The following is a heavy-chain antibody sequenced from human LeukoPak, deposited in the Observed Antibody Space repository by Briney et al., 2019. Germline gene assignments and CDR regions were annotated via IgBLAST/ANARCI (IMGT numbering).Heavy chain of an antibody. CDR1: EFTFSRYW. Sequence: GGSLRLSCATSEFTFSRYWMTWVRQAPGKGLEWVANIHPDGSAKYYVDSLRGRFTISRDNAKNSLYLQMNSLRAEDTAVYYCAMALESGNSDAGYWGQGTLVTVSS. D-gene: IGHD4-23*01. CDR3: AMALESGNSDAGY. J-gene: IGHJ4*02. V-gene: IGHV3-7*01. CDR2: IHPDGSAK.